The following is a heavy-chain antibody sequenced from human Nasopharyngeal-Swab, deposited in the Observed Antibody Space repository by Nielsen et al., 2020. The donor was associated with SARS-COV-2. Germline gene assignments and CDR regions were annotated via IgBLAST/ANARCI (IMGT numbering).Heavy chain of an antibody. CDR3: ARDMGYYYDSSGRDYFDY. CDR2: ISSSSSTI. V-gene: IGHV3-48*04. J-gene: IGHJ4*02. D-gene: IGHD3-22*01. Sequence: GESLKISCAASGFTFSSYSMNWVRQAPGKGLEWVSYISSSSSTIYYADSVKGRFTISRDNAKNSLYLQMNSLRSDDTAVYYCARDMGYYYDSSGRDYFDYWGQGTLVTVSS. CDR1: GFTFSSYS.